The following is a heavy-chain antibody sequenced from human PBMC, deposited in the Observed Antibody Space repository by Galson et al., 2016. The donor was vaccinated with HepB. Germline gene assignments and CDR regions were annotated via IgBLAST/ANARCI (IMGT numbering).Heavy chain of an antibody. D-gene: IGHD3-10*01. CDR3: AREGGYGSGSYYNDY. J-gene: IGHJ4*02. CDR1: GGSISSSNYY. Sequence: TLSLTCTVSGGSISSSNYYWSWIRQHPGKGLEWIGYIYHSGSTYCNPSLQSRVTISVDTSKNQLFLKLSSVTAADTAVYYCAREGGYGSGSYYNDYWGQGTLVTVSS. CDR2: IYHSGST. V-gene: IGHV4-31*03.